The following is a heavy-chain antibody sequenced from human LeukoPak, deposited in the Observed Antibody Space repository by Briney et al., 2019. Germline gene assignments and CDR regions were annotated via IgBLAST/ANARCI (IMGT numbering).Heavy chain of an antibody. CDR3: VRLRWELMAPYFDH. CDR2: IYHSGST. CDR1: TDSTNTYY. J-gene: IGHJ4*02. V-gene: IGHV4-59*01. D-gene: IGHD1-26*01. Sequence: PSETLSLTCSVSTDSTNTYYWSWIRQSPGKGLEWIGHIYHSGSTDYNRSFKSRVTISIDMSKREFSLKQTSVTVADTAMYYCVRLRWELMAPYFDHWGQGAFVIVSS.